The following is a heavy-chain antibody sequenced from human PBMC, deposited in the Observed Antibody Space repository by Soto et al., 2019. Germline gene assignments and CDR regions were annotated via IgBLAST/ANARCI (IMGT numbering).Heavy chain of an antibody. V-gene: IGHV4-59*01. J-gene: IGHJ4*02. CDR3: ARGYSKGLLPNFDY. CDR1: DGSITNYY. Sequence: SETLSLTCTVSDGSITNYYWSWIRQPPGKGLEWIGYIYYTGISNYNPSLKSRVTMSLDTSKKQFSLRLSSVTTADTAVYFCARGYSKGLLPNFDYWGQGILVTVYS. CDR2: IYYTGIS. D-gene: IGHD4-4*01.